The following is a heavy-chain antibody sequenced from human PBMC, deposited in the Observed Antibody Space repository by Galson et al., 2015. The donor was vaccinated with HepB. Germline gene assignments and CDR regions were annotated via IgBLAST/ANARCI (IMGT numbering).Heavy chain of an antibody. CDR1: GYSFTTYW. V-gene: IGHV5-51*03. J-gene: IGHJ3*02. Sequence: QSGAEVKKPGESLKISCKGSGYSFTTYWIGWVRQMPGKGLEWMGIIYPGDSDTRYSPSFQGQVTISADKSISTAYLQWSSLKASDTAMYYCARTDYDSSGKTETDAFDIWGQGTMVTVSS. D-gene: IGHD3-22*01. CDR3: ARTDYDSSGKTETDAFDI. CDR2: IYPGDSDT.